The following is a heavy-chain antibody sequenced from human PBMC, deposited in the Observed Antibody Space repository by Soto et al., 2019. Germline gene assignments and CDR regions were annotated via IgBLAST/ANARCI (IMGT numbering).Heavy chain of an antibody. J-gene: IGHJ3*02. CDR2: ISRSSDNT. V-gene: IGHV3-23*01. Sequence: EMQLLESGGGLGQPGGSLRLSCAASSFTFSFYAMSWVRQAPGKGLEWVSSISRSSDNTYYADSVKGRFTISRDNSKNTQDVQMSSLRAEYTAIYYCAKDLAYGATPGDARDIWGQGTKVTVSS. CDR3: AKDLAYGATPGDARDI. CDR1: SFTFSFYA. D-gene: IGHD2-8*01.